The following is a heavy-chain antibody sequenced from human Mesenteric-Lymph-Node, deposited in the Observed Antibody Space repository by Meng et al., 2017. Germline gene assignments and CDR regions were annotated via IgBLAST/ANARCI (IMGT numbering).Heavy chain of an antibody. CDR1: GDSDSRKSAA. J-gene: IGHJ4*02. CDR2: TYYRSKWYN. CDR3: ASTENHF. Sequence: QVQLQQSGPGLVKPSQTLSLTCALSGDSDSRKSAAWSWIRQSPSRGLEWLGRTYYRSKWYNDYAVSVKSRISINPDTSKNQFSLRLNSVPPEDTAVYYCASTENHFWGQGTLVTVSS. D-gene: IGHD1-26*01. V-gene: IGHV6-1*01.